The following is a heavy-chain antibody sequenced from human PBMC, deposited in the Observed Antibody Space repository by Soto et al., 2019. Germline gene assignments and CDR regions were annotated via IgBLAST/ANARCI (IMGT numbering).Heavy chain of an antibody. J-gene: IGHJ4*02. CDR1: GFTFSSYA. CDR3: AKVIVVVVAATWYFDY. Sequence: GGSLRLSCAASGFTFSSYAMSWVRQAPGKGLEWVSAISGSGGSTYYADSVKGRFTISRDNSKNTLYLQMNSLRAEDTAVYYCAKVIVVVVAATWYFDYWGQGTLVTV. CDR2: ISGSGGST. V-gene: IGHV3-23*01. D-gene: IGHD2-15*01.